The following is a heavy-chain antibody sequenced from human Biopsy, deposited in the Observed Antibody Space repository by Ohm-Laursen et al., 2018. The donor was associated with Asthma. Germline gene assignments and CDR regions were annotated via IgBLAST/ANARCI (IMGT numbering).Heavy chain of an antibody. D-gene: IGHD1-26*01. Sequence: LRLPCTASGFDFSDYTMNWVRQAPGKGLEWVSYISSSSSTIYYADSVKGRFTISRDNAKNSLYLQMNSLRSEDTAVYYCARAGALIVGATMGYWGQGTLVTVSS. J-gene: IGHJ4*02. CDR2: ISSSSSTI. CDR3: ARAGALIVGATMGY. V-gene: IGHV3-48*01. CDR1: GFDFSDYT.